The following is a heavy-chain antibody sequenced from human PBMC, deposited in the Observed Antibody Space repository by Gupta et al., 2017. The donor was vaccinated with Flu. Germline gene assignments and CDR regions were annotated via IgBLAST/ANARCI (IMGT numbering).Heavy chain of an antibody. CDR3: ASPTANRGGEPGAFDI. Sequence: QLQLQESGPGLVKPSETLSLTCTVSGGSISSSSYYWGWIRQPPGKGLEWIGSIYYSGSTYYNPSLKRRVTISVDTSKNQCALKLSSVTAAETAVYYCASPTANRGGEPGAFDIGGQGTMVTVSS. D-gene: IGHD3-16*01. CDR1: GGSISSSSYY. V-gene: IGHV4-39*01. J-gene: IGHJ3*02. CDR2: IYYSGST.